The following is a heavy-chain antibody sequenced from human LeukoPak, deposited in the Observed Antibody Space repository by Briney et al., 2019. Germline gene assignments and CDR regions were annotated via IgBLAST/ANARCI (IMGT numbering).Heavy chain of an antibody. CDR2: IIPIFGTA. CDR3: ARDGFSRRGYSSSDY. D-gene: IGHD5-18*01. Sequence: ASVKVSCKASGGTFSSYAISWVRQAPGQGLEWMGGIIPIFGTANYAQKFQGRVTITADESTSTAYMELSSLRSEDTAVYYCARDGFSRRGYSSSDYWGQGTLVTVSS. CDR1: GGTFSSYA. J-gene: IGHJ4*02. V-gene: IGHV1-69*13.